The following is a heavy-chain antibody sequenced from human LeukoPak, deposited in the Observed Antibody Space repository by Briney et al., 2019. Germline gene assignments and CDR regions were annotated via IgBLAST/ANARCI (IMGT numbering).Heavy chain of an antibody. Sequence: SETLSLTCTVSGGSISSGSYYWSWIRQPPGKGLEWIGYIYYSGSTNYNPSLKSRVTISVDTSKNQFSLKLSSVTAADTAVYYCARDYCTSTTCPNWFDPWGQGTLVTVSS. CDR3: ARDYCTSTTCPNWFDP. V-gene: IGHV4-61*01. CDR2: IYYSGST. J-gene: IGHJ5*02. CDR1: GGSISSGSYY. D-gene: IGHD2-2*01.